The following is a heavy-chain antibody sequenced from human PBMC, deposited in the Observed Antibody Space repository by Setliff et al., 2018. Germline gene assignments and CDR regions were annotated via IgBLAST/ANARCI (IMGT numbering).Heavy chain of an antibody. CDR1: GGTFSNYG. CDR2: TIPLFGTT. D-gene: IGHD5-18*01. J-gene: IGHJ6*03. Sequence: ASVKVSCKASGGTFSNYGVSWVRQAPGQGLEWMGGTIPLFGTTDYAQKFHGRVTIITDESTRTAYLELSSLTSDDTAVYYCAREGVDTRSSTDYRYYMDVWGKVTTGTVSS. V-gene: IGHV1-69*05. CDR3: AREGVDTRSSTDYRYYMDV.